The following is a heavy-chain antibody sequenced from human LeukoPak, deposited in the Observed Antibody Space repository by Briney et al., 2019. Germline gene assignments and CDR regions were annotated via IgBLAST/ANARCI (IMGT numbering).Heavy chain of an antibody. CDR3: AKDENYYDSSGYYYYYYMDV. CDR2: ISGSGGST. V-gene: IGHV3-23*01. CDR1: GFTFSSYA. J-gene: IGHJ6*03. Sequence: GGSLRLSCAASGFTFSSYAMSWVRQAPGEGLEWVSAISGSGGSTYYADAVKVRFTISRDNSRNTLYLQMNSLRAEDTAVYYCAKDENYYDSSGYYYYYYMDVWGKGTTVTVSS. D-gene: IGHD3-22*01.